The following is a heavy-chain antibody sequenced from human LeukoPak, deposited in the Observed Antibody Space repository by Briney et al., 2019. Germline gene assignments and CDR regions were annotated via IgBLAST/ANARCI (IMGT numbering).Heavy chain of an antibody. CDR3: ARDFSSSSSVYYYYYMDV. J-gene: IGHJ6*03. Sequence: SETLSLTCTVSGGSISSNTYYWGRIRQPPGKGLEWIGSIYYSGSTYYNPSLKSRVTISADTSKNQFSLRLSSVTAADTAVYYCARDFSSSSSVYYYYYMDVWGKGTTVTVSS. D-gene: IGHD6-6*01. V-gene: IGHV4-39*07. CDR1: GGSISSNTYY. CDR2: IYYSGST.